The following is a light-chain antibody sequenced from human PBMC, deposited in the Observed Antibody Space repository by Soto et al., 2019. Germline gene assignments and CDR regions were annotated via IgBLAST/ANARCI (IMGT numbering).Light chain of an antibody. V-gene: IGKV1-39*01. CDR1: QSIRSY. Sequence: IQLTQSPSYLYSSLGDKVTITCRASQSIRSYLNWVQQKQGKAPKLLIYDASSLQTGVPSRFSGSVSGTDVSITISSLKPEDGATYYGQQSYSTPITFGQGTRLEIK. J-gene: IGKJ5*01. CDR3: QQSYSTPIT. CDR2: DAS.